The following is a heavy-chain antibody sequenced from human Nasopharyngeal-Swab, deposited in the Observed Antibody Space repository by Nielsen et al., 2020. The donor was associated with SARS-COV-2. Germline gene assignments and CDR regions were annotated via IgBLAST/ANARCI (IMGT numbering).Heavy chain of an antibody. CDR1: GFTFSTYT. CDR3: AKAAQLHYYYYMDV. D-gene: IGHD5-18*01. Sequence: GESLKISCAVSGFTFSTYTMNWVRQAPGKGLEWVSSISDSSSAIYYADSVKGRFTISRENSKNSLYLQMNSLRTEDTALYYCAKAAQLHYYYYMDVWGKGTTVTVSS. V-gene: IGHV3-48*04. CDR2: ISDSSSAI. J-gene: IGHJ6*03.